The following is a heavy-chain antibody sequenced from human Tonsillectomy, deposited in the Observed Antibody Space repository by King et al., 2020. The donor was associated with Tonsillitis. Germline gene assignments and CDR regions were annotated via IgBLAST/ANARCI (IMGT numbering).Heavy chain of an antibody. CDR2: INPLSGGT. D-gene: IGHD6-6*01. CDR3: AGGDFSYSSSSLDN. Sequence: VQLVESGAEVKKPGASVKVSCKASGYTFTGYYIQWVRQAPGQGLEWMGWINPLSGGTNSAQKFQGRVTMTSDMSLRTAYMELTNLRSDDTAVYYCAGGDFSYSSSSLDNWGQGTLVTVSS. CDR1: GYTFTGYY. V-gene: IGHV1-2*02. J-gene: IGHJ4*02.